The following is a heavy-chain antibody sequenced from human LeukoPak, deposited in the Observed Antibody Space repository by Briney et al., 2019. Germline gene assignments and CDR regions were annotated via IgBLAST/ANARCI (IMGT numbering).Heavy chain of an antibody. V-gene: IGHV3-23*01. J-gene: IGHJ4*02. CDR1: GFSFSSYA. D-gene: IGHD2-15*01. Sequence: PGGSLRLSCATSGFSFSSYAMSWVRQAPGKGREWVSAMSSSDDGRYYAASVSGPFTIAKDTYRSTLCPQMNSLRPEDAAVYYCAKEPVTSCSGAFCYPFDYWGKGHLVPVSS. CDR2: MSSSDDGR. CDR3: AKEPVTSCSGAFCYPFDY.